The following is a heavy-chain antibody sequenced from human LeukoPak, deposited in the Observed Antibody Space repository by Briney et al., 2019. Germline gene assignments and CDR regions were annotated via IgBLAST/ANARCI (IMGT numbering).Heavy chain of an antibody. CDR3: ARDGYNWNDDWFDP. Sequence: SETLSLTCTVSGGSISSSSYYWGWIRQPPGKGLEWIGSIYYSGSTYCNPSLKSRVTISVDTSKNQFSLKLSSVTAADTAVYYCARDGYNWNDDWFDPWGQGTLVTVSS. V-gene: IGHV4-39*02. CDR2: IYYSGST. J-gene: IGHJ5*02. D-gene: IGHD1-20*01. CDR1: GGSISSSSYY.